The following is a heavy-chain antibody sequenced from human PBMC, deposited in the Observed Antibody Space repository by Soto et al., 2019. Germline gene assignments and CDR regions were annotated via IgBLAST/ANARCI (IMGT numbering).Heavy chain of an antibody. D-gene: IGHD5-18*01. CDR3: ARGPIVAAILAFDI. Sequence: GASVKLSCEASGYTFTGYYMHWVRQAPGQGLEWMGWINPNSGGTNYAQKFQGWVTMTRDTSISTAYMELSRLRSDDTAVYYCARGPIVAAILAFDIWGQGTMVTVSS. V-gene: IGHV1-2*04. CDR1: GYTFTGYY. CDR2: INPNSGGT. J-gene: IGHJ3*02.